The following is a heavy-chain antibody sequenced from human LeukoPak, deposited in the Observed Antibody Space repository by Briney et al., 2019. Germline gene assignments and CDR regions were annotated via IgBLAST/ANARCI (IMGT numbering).Heavy chain of an antibody. CDR2: INPSGDST. CDR1: GYTFTINH. CDR3: ARLATSDTGETY. J-gene: IGHJ4*02. D-gene: IGHD3-16*01. V-gene: IGHV1-46*01. Sequence: GASVKVSCTASGYTFTINHIHWVRQAPGQGLEWMGVINPSGDSTTYAQNFQGRVTMTRDTSTSTAYMELRSLRSEDTAIYYCARLATSDTGETYWGQGTLVTVSS.